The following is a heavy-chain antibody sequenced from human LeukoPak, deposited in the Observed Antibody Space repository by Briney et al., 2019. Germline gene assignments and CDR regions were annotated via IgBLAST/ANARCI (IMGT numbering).Heavy chain of an antibody. CDR1: GGSISSHY. Sequence: SETLSLTCTVSGGSISSHYWSWIRQPPGKGLEWIGYIYYSGSTNYNPSLKSRVTISVDTSRNQFSLKLSSVTAADTAVYYCARYSSSWEPENWFDPWGQGTLVTVSS. CDR2: IYYSGST. V-gene: IGHV4-59*11. J-gene: IGHJ5*02. D-gene: IGHD6-13*01. CDR3: ARYSSSWEPENWFDP.